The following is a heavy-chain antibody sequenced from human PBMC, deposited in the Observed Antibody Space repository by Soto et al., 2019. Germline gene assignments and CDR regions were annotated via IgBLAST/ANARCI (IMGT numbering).Heavy chain of an antibody. CDR2: ISGDSGRT. J-gene: IGHJ2*01. D-gene: IGHD2-21*02. Sequence: EVQLLESGGGLVQPGGSVRLSCAASGLTFGNYAMSWVRQAPGKGLEWVSDISGDSGRTYYADSVNGRFTISRDNSKNTLYLQMNTLKAEDTAVYYCAVTPNCGRDCSAASYWYFDIWGRGTLVTVSS. CDR3: AVTPNCGRDCSAASYWYFDI. CDR1: GLTFGNYA. V-gene: IGHV3-23*01.